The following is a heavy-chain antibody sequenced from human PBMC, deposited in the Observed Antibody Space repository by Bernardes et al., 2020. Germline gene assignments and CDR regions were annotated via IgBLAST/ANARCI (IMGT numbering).Heavy chain of an antibody. CDR1: GFALSSHG. CDR2: VSFDGSRQ. J-gene: IGHJ3*01. Sequence: GGSLRLSCAASGFALSSHGIHWVRQGPGKGLDWVAAVSFDGSRQYYGDSVKGRFTVSRDNSKNTAFLQLNSLEFDDTATYYCARDFDTAFVSSKAFTLWGQGTLVTVSS. CDR3: ARDFDTAFVSSKAFTL. V-gene: IGHV3-30*03. D-gene: IGHD5-18*01.